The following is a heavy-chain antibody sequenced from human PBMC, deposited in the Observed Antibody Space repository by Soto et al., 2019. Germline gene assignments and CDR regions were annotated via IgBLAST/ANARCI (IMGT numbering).Heavy chain of an antibody. CDR1: GFTFSSYA. CDR2: ISASGGST. J-gene: IGHJ4*02. D-gene: IGHD2-21*01. CDR3: TTYFCGDCDY. V-gene: IGHV3-23*01. Sequence: EVHLLESGGGLVQPGGSLRLSCAASGFTFSSYAMTWVRQAPGKGLEWLSAISASGGSTYSADSVKGRFTLSRDNSKNTLYLQMNSLKTEDTAVYYCTTYFCGDCDYWGQGTLVTVSS.